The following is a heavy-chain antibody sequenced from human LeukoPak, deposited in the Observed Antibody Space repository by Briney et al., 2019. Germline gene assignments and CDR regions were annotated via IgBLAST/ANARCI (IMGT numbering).Heavy chain of an antibody. D-gene: IGHD4-17*01. V-gene: IGHV1-2*06. J-gene: IGHJ4*02. CDR3: ARDRDFGDYLGDY. Sequence: ASVKVSCKASGYTFIHYYIHWVRQAPGQGLEWMGRINPNSGDTNYAQKFQGRVTMTRDTSISAAHMELSRLTSDDTAVYYCARDRDFGDYLGDYWGQGTLVTVSS. CDR1: GYTFIHYY. CDR2: INPNSGDT.